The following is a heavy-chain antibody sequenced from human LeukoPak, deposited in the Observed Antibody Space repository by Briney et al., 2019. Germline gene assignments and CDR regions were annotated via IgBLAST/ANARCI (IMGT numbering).Heavy chain of an antibody. D-gene: IGHD6-19*01. V-gene: IGHV4-38-2*02. CDR3: ARGREQWLAPSGY. CDR2: IYHSGST. Sequence: SETLSLTCTVSGYSISSGYYWGWIRQPPGKGLEWIGSIYHSGSTNYNPSLKSRVTISVDTSKNQFSLKLSSVTAADTAVYYCARGREQWLAPSGYWGQGTLVTVSS. J-gene: IGHJ4*02. CDR1: GYSISSGYY.